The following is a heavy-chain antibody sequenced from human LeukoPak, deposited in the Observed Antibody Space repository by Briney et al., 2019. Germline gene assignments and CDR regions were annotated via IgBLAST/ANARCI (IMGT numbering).Heavy chain of an antibody. D-gene: IGHD2-2*01. Sequence: GASVRVSCKASGYTFTGYDMHWVRQAPGQGLEWMAWINPDTGATDIAQKFQGRVTMTRDTSISAAYMELSRLRSDDTAVYYCTRDHCSYINCYEDYYDGMDVWGQGTTVTVSS. CDR2: INPDTGAT. J-gene: IGHJ6*02. CDR3: TRDHCSYINCYEDYYDGMDV. V-gene: IGHV1-2*02. CDR1: GYTFTGYD.